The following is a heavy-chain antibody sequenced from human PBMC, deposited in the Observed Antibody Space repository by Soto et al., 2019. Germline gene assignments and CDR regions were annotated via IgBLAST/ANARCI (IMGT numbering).Heavy chain of an antibody. CDR1: GFTFTSSA. D-gene: IGHD3-10*01. V-gene: IGHV1-58*01. CDR3: ARDLYYGSGSYNWFDP. CDR2: IVVGSGNT. J-gene: IGHJ5*02. Sequence: VASVKVSCKASGFTFTSSAVQWVRQARGQRLEWIGWIVVGSGNTNYAQKFQERVTITRDMSTSTAYMELSSLRSEDTAVYYCARDLYYGSGSYNWFDPWGQGTLVTVSS.